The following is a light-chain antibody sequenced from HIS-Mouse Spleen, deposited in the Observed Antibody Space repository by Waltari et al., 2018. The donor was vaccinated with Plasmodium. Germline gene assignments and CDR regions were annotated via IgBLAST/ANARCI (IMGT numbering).Light chain of an antibody. CDR2: QDS. J-gene: IGLJ2*01. CDR1: KLGDKY. Sequence: SYELTQPPSVSVSPGQTASITCPGAKLGDKYACWYQQKPGQSPVLVIYQDSKRPSGIPKRFSGSNSGNTATLTSGGSQAMDEADYYCQAWDSSTVVFGGGTKLTVL. V-gene: IGLV3-1*01. CDR3: QAWDSSTVV.